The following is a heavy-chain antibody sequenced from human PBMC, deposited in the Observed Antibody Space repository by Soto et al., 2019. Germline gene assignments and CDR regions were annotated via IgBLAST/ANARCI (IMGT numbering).Heavy chain of an antibody. CDR1: GFTFSSYA. D-gene: IGHD3-22*01. J-gene: IGHJ4*02. V-gene: IGHV3-30-3*01. CDR2: ISYDGSNK. Sequence: GGSLRLSCAASGFTFSSYAMHWVRQAPGKGLEWVAVISYDGSNKYYADSVKGRFTISRDNSKNTLYLQMNSLRAEDTAVYYCARGGGGITMIVVVITTYFDYWGQGTLVTVSS. CDR3: ARGGGGITMIVVVITTYFDY.